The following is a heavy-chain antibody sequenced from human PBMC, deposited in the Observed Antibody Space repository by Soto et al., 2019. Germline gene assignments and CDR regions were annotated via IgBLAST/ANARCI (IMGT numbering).Heavy chain of an antibody. V-gene: IGHV1-18*01. D-gene: IGHD4-17*01. CDR3: ARARNPSTVTTNWFDP. Sequence: ASVKVSCKASVYTFNSYGISGVRTAPGQGLEWMGWLSAYNGNTNYAQKLQGRVTVPTVTSTGTASMELRSLSSDDTDVPNLARARNPSTVTTNWFDPCRQGILVPVSS. CDR1: VYTFNSYG. CDR2: LSAYNGNT. J-gene: IGHJ5*02.